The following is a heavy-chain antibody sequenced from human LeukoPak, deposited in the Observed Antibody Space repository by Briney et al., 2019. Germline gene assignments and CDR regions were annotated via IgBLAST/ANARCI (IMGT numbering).Heavy chain of an antibody. V-gene: IGHV4-31*03. Sequence: SETLSLTCTVSGGSISSGGYYWSWIRQHPGKGLEWIGYIYYSGSTYYNPSLKSRVTISVDTSKNQFSLKLSSVTAADTAVYYCARELWFGESTLDYWGQGTLVTVSS. CDR2: IYYSGST. J-gene: IGHJ4*02. CDR3: ARELWFGESTLDY. D-gene: IGHD3-10*01. CDR1: GGSISSGGYY.